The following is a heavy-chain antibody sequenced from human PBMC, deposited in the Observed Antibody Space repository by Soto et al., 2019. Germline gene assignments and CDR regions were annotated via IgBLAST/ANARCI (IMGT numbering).Heavy chain of an antibody. D-gene: IGHD3-22*01. Sequence: LSLSCAASGFTFKDFAMHWVRQAPGKGLEWVALISHDESKTNHADPVKGRFSISRDNARNTLYLQMNSLRNEDTGVYYCARIHHSSGYSYDHWGQGTPVTVSS. CDR1: GFTFKDFA. CDR3: ARIHHSSGYSYDH. V-gene: IGHV3-30-3*01. CDR2: ISHDESKT. J-gene: IGHJ4*02.